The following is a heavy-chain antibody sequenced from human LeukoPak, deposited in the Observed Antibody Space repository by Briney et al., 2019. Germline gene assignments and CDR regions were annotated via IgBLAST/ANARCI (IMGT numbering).Heavy chain of an antibody. CDR3: ARRFDS. J-gene: IGHJ4*02. Sequence: GALTLSRAASGFTFSSYGMTLVRQAPGKGLEWVSAISGSGSTTYYADSVKGRFTISRDNAKNALYLQMNSLRAEDTAVYYCARRFDSWGQGTLVTVSS. V-gene: IGHV3-23*01. CDR2: ISGSGSTT. CDR1: GFTFSSYG.